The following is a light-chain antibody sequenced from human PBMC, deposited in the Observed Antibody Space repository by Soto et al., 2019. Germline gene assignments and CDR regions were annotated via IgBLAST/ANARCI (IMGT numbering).Light chain of an antibody. Sequence: QAVVTQPPSVSGAPGQRVAISCTGSSSNIGASYDVHWYQQLPGTAPKFLISSNNNRPSGVPDRFSASKSGISASLAITGLQAEDEADYYCQSFDNILSGRVFGGGTKLTVL. CDR1: SSNIGASYD. CDR3: QSFDNILSGRV. V-gene: IGLV1-40*01. CDR2: SNN. J-gene: IGLJ3*02.